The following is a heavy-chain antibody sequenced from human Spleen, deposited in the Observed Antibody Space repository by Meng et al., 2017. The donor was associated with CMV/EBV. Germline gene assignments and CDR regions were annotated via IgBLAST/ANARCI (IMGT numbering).Heavy chain of an antibody. D-gene: IGHD6-25*01. CDR1: GVSISSGGYY. CDR3: ARRADFDY. V-gene: IGHV4-31*03. Sequence: SEPLSLTCTVSGVSISSGGYYWSWIRQHPGKGLEWIGYIYYSGTTYYNPSLESRVIISIDTSKNQFSLRLSSVTAADTAVYYCARRADFDYWGQGTLVTVSS. CDR2: IYYSGTT. J-gene: IGHJ4*02.